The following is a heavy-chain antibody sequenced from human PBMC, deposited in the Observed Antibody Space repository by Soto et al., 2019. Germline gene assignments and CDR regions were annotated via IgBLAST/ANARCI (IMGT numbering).Heavy chain of an antibody. V-gene: IGHV4-30-4*01. CDR2: IYYSGST. CDR3: ARVDYSNYDYGVDV. D-gene: IGHD3-16*01. Sequence: PSETLSLTCTVSGGSISSGDYYWSWIRQPPGKGLEWIGYIYYSGSTYYNPSLKSRVTISVDTSKNQISLKLSSVAAADTAVYYCARVDYSNYDYGVDVWGRGTTVT. J-gene: IGHJ6*02. CDR1: GGSISSGDYY.